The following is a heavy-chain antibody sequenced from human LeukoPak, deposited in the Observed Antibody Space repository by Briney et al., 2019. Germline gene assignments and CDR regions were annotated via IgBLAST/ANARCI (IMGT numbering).Heavy chain of an antibody. CDR1: GFTFSSYA. Sequence: PGGSLRLSCAASGFTFSSYAMSWVRQAPGKGLEWVSAISGSGGSTYYADSVKGRFTISRDNSKNTLYLQMNSLRAEDTAVYYCAKPLLRYFDWKVAIDYWGQGTLVTVSS. CDR2: ISGSGGST. CDR3: AKPLLRYFDWKVAIDY. D-gene: IGHD3-9*01. J-gene: IGHJ4*02. V-gene: IGHV3-23*01.